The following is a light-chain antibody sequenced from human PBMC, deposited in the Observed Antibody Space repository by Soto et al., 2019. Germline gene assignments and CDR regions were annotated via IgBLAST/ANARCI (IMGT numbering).Light chain of an antibody. CDR3: QQYNNWPREI. CDR1: QSLSFN. V-gene: IGKV3-15*01. Sequence: DIVLTQSPATLSVSPGERATPSCRASQSLSFNLAWYQQKPGQAPRLLIYGASTRATGIPARFSGSGSGTEFTLTISSLQSEDFAVYYCQQYNNWPREIFGQGTRLEIK. CDR2: GAS. J-gene: IGKJ5*01.